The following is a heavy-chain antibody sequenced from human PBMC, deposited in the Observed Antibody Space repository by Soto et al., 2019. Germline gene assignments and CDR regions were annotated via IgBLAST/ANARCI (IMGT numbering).Heavy chain of an antibody. CDR1: GFTFSSYG. CDR2: IWYDGSNR. CDR3: AREELRDYCDYELNYCMDV. V-gene: IGHV3-33*01. Sequence: QVQLVESGGGVVQPGRSLRLSCAATGFTFSSYGMYWVRQAAGKGLEWVAVIWYDGSNRYYADSVKGRFTISRDNSKNTLYLQMNSLRAEDTAVYYCAREELRDYCDYELNYCMDVWGQGTTVTVSS. D-gene: IGHD4-17*01. J-gene: IGHJ6*02.